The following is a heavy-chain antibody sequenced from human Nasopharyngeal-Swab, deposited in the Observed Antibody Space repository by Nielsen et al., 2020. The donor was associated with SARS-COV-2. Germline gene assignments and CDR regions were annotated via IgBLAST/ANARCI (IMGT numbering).Heavy chain of an antibody. CDR2: LGTAGDT. V-gene: IGHV3-23*01. D-gene: IGHD3-16*01. CDR1: GFTSSTSS. J-gene: IGHJ6*02. Sequence: GESLKISCIASGFTSSTSSLTWLRQPPGKGLQWVSTLGTAGDTYYADSVKGRFTISRDNSKNTLYLQMNSLRAEDTAVYYCARDLGSYYYYYGMDVWGQGTTVTVSS. CDR3: ARDLGSYYYYYGMDV.